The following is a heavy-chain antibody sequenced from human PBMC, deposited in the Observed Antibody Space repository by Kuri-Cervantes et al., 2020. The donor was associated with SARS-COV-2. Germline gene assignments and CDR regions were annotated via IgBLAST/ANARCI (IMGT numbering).Heavy chain of an antibody. CDR2: INSDGSST. V-gene: IGHV3-74*01. Sequence: GESLKISCAASGFTFSSYWMHWVRQAPGKGLVWVSRINSDGSSTSYADSVKGRFTISRDNAKNTLYLQMNSLKTEDTAVYYCTTDLPNPTYPRYYYYYYGMDVWGQGTTVTVSS. CDR1: GFTFSSYW. D-gene: IGHD2-2*02. CDR3: TTDLPNPTYPRYYYYYYGMDV. J-gene: IGHJ6*02.